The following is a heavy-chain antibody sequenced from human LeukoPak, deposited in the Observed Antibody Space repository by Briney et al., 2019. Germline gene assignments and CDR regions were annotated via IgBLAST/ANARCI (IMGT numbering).Heavy chain of an antibody. V-gene: IGHV3-74*01. CDR3: ARGYGSSWFYFDY. J-gene: IGHJ4*02. Sequence: GGSLRLSCAASGFTFSASWMHWVRRVPGKGLVWVSRISADGSSFSYADSVKGRFTISRDNARNTLYLQMNSLRAEDTAVYHCARGYGSSWFYFDYWGQGTPITASS. CDR2: ISADGSSF. D-gene: IGHD6-13*01. CDR1: GFTFSASW.